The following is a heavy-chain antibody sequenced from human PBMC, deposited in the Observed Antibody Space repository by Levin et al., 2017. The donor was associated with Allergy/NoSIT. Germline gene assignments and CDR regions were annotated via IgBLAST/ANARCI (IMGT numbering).Heavy chain of an antibody. CDR3: ARDFEGGSSAFDI. Sequence: RASVKVSCKASGYSFTSYYMHWVRQAPGQGLEWMGILNPSGGATSYAQKFQGRVTMTRDTSTSTLYMELSSLRSEDTAVYYCARDFEGGSSAFDIWGQGTMVTVFS. CDR2: LNPSGGAT. V-gene: IGHV1-46*01. D-gene: IGHD1-26*01. J-gene: IGHJ3*02. CDR1: GYSFTSYY.